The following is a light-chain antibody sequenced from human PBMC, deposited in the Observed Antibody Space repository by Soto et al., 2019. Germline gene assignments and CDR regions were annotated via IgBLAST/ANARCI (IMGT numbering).Light chain of an antibody. CDR2: GAS. V-gene: IGKV3-20*01. CDR1: QSVSTSY. CDR3: QQYGSSPFT. J-gene: IGKJ4*01. Sequence: EIVLTQSPGTLSLSPGERATLSCRASQSVSTSYLAWYQQKPDQAPRLLIYGASSRATGIPDRFSGSGSGTEFTLTISSLEPEDCAMYYCQQYGSSPFTFGGGTKVEIK.